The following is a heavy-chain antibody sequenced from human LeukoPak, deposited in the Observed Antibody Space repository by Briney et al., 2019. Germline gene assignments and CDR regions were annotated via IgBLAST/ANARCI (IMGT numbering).Heavy chain of an antibody. J-gene: IGHJ3*02. D-gene: IGHD4-17*01. CDR1: GGSFSGYY. CDR3: ARESFGLYGDYVNAFDI. V-gene: IGHV4-34*01. Sequence: PSETLSLTCAVYGGSFSGYYWSWIRQPPGKGLEWIGEINHSGNTNYNPSLKSRVTISVDTSKNQFSLQLSSVTAADTAVYYCARESFGLYGDYVNAFDIWGQGTMVTVSS. CDR2: INHSGNT.